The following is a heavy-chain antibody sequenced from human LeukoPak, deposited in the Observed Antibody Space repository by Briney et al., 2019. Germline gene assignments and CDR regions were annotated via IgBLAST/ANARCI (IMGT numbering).Heavy chain of an antibody. Sequence: GGSLRLSCAASGFTFSSYAMSWVRQAPGKGLEWVSAISGSGGSTYYADSVKGRFTISRDNSKNTLYLQMNSLKTEDTAVYYCTRQAVRGVISTFDYWGQGTLVTVSS. CDR3: TRQAVRGVISTFDY. J-gene: IGHJ4*02. D-gene: IGHD3-10*01. V-gene: IGHV3-23*01. CDR2: ISGSGGST. CDR1: GFTFSSYA.